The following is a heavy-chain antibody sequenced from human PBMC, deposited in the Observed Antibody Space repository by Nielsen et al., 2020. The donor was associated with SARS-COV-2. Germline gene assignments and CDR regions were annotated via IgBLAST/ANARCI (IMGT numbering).Heavy chain of an antibody. Sequence: GGSLRPSCEPSGFTFSSYAMSWVRKAPGKGLEWVSAISGSGGSTYYADSVKGRFTISRDNSKNTLYLQMNSLRAEDTAVYYCARGPGTAAFDPWGQGTLVTVSS. D-gene: IGHD2-2*01. J-gene: IGHJ5*02. CDR2: ISGSGGST. CDR3: ARGPGTAAFDP. CDR1: GFTFSSYA. V-gene: IGHV3-23*01.